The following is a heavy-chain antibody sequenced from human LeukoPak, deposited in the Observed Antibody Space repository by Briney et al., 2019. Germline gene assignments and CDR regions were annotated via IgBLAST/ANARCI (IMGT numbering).Heavy chain of an antibody. D-gene: IGHD2-15*01. CDR2: TYYRSKWYN. J-gene: IGHJ4*02. V-gene: IGHV6-1*01. CDR3: ARAPRSKYCRGGSCYDY. Sequence: SQTLSLTCAISGDSVSSNSAAWNWIRQSPSRGLEWLVRTYYRSKWYNDYAVSVKSRITINPDTSKNQFSLQLNSVTPEDTAVYYCARAPRSKYCRGGSCYDYWGQGTLVTVSS. CDR1: GDSVSSNSAA.